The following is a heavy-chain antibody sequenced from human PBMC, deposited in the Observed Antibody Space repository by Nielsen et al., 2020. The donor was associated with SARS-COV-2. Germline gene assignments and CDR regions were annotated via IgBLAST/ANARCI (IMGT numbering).Heavy chain of an antibody. V-gene: IGHV3-30*18. J-gene: IGHJ4*02. CDR2: ISYDGSNK. D-gene: IGHD2-15*01. Sequence: GGSLTLSCAASGFTFSTYGMHWVRQAPGKGLEWVAAISYDGSNKYYVDSVKGRFTISRDNSKNTLYLQMISLREEDTAVYYCAKDWTAIVVVPSGGVDYWGQGTLVTVSS. CDR3: AKDWTAIVVVPSGGVDY. CDR1: GFTFSTYG.